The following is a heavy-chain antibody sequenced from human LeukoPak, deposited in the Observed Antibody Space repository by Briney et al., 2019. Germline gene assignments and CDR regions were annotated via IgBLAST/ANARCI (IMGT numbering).Heavy chain of an antibody. D-gene: IGHD3-10*01. V-gene: IGHV1-69*06. CDR2: IIPIFGTA. J-gene: IGHJ5*02. CDR3: ARDFPMVRGVIITNWFDP. Sequence: WASVKVSCKASGGTFSSYAISWVRRAPGQGLEWMGGIIPIFGTANYAQKFQGRVTITADKSTSTAYMELSSLRSEDTAVYYCARDFPMVRGVIITNWFDPWGQGTLVTVSS. CDR1: GGTFSSYA.